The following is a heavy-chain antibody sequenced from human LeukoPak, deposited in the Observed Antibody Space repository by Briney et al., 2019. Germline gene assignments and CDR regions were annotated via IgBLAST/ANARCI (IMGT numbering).Heavy chain of an antibody. V-gene: IGHV3-48*03. CDR1: GFNFSSYE. J-gene: IGHJ4*02. CDR3: ARDSGHVDTAMAHDY. CDR2: ISTSGTII. D-gene: IGHD5-18*01. Sequence: PGGSLRLFCAASGFNFSSYEMNWVRQAPGKGLEWVSYISTSGTIIYYVDSVKGRFTISRDNAKNSLYLQMNSLRAEDTSVYYCARDSGHVDTAMAHDYWGQGTLVTVSS.